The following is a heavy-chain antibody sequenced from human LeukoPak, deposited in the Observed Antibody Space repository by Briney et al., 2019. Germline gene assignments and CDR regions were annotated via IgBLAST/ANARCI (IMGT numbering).Heavy chain of an antibody. CDR3: AGDDGYGQGDFDY. D-gene: IGHD5-24*01. CDR2: VNPSSGST. V-gene: IGHV1-46*01. Sequence: ASVKVPCKASGYTFTSYYMHWVRQAPGQGLEWMGIVNPSSGSTSYAQKFQGRVTMTRDTSTSTVYMELSSLRSEDTAVYYCAGDDGYGQGDFDYWGQGTLVTVSS. CDR1: GYTFTSYY. J-gene: IGHJ4*02.